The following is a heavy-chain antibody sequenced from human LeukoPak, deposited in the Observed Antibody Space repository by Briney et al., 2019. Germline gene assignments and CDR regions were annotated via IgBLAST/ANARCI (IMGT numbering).Heavy chain of an antibody. J-gene: IGHJ4*02. CDR2: IYYSGST. Sequence: SETLSLTCTLSGGSIRSTSYYWGWIRQSPGTGLEWIGYIYYSGSTNYNPSLKSRVTISVDTSKNQFSLKLSSVTAADTAVYYCARSSGYYRFDYWGQGTLVTVSS. D-gene: IGHD3-22*01. CDR3: ARSSGYYRFDY. CDR1: GGSIRSTSYY. V-gene: IGHV4-61*05.